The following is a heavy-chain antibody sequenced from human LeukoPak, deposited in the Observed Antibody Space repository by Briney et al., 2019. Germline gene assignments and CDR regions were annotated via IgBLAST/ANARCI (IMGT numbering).Heavy chain of an antibody. CDR2: ISYDGSNK. CDR1: GFTFSSYA. D-gene: IGHD3-3*01. J-gene: IGHJ6*02. CDR3: VLPYYDFWSGRANYGMDV. V-gene: IGHV3-30-3*01. Sequence: PGRSLRLSCAASGFTFSSYAMHWVRQAPGKGLEWVAVISYDGSNKYYADSVKSRFTISRDNSKNTLYLQMNSLRAEDTAVYYCVLPYYDFWSGRANYGMDVWGQGTTVTVSS.